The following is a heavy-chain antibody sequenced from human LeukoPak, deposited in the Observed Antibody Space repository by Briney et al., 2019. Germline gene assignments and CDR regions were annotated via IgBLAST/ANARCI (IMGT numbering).Heavy chain of an antibody. D-gene: IGHD1-20*01. CDR1: GFTFRNHW. CDR2: INTDGSTT. Sequence: GGSLRLSCAASGFTFRNHWMHWVRQAPGKGLVWVSRINTDGSTTTYADSVKGRFTVSRDNAKNTSYLQMNSLRAEDTAVYYCARSLIGIDDYWGQGSLVTVSS. CDR3: ARSLIGIDDY. J-gene: IGHJ4*02. V-gene: IGHV3-74*03.